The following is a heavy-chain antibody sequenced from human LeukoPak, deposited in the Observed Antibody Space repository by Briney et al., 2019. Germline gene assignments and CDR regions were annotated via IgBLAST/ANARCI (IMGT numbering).Heavy chain of an antibody. Sequence: RSLSLSSAASGFTFSSNYMTWVRRAPGKGLEGVSSITSSSSYIYYPDSVKGRFTISRDNAKKSLYLQMNSLRSEDTAVYYCARDSRYYDILTGYYTPYGMDVWGQGTTVTVSS. V-gene: IGHV3-21*01. CDR3: ARDSRYYDILTGYYTPYGMDV. J-gene: IGHJ6*02. CDR2: ITSSSSYI. D-gene: IGHD3-9*01. CDR1: GFTFSSNY.